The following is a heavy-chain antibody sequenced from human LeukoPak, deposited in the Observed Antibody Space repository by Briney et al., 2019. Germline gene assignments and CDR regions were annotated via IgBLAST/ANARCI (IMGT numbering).Heavy chain of an antibody. D-gene: IGHD6-19*01. J-gene: IGHJ5*02. CDR2: ISIYGGTT. CDR3: ARDSSGRGYNWFDP. CDR1: GFTFSSYE. V-gene: IGHV3-48*03. Sequence: PGGSLRLSCAASGFTFSSYEMSWVRQARGKGREWISYISIYGGTTYYADSVKGRFTISRDNAKNSLYLQMNSLRVEDTAIYYCARDSSGRGYNWFDPWGQGTLVTVSS.